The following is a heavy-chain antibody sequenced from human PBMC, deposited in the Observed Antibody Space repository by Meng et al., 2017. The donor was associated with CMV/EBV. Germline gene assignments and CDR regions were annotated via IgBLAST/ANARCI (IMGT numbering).Heavy chain of an antibody. J-gene: IGHJ4*02. CDR3: ARGIYCSSTSCYSDYFDY. V-gene: IGHV4-59*01. Sequence: SETLSLTCTVSGGSISSYYWSWIRQPPGKGLEWIGYIYYSGSTNYNPSLKSRDTISVDTSKNQFSLKLSSVTAADTAVYYCARGIYCSSTSCYSDYFDYWGQGTLVTVSS. CDR1: GGSISSYY. D-gene: IGHD2-2*01. CDR2: IYYSGST.